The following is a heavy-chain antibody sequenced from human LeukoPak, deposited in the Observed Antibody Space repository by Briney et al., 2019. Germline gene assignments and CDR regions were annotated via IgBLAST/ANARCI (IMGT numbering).Heavy chain of an antibody. CDR2: MNPNSGNT. Sequence: ETSVKVSCKASGYTFSTYDINWVRQATGQGLEWMGWMNPNSGNTGYAQKFQGRVTMTRNTSINTAYMELSSLRSEDTAVYYCASGVAQFDPWGQGTLVTVSS. CDR3: ASGVAQFDP. J-gene: IGHJ5*02. CDR1: GYTFSTYD. V-gene: IGHV1-8*01. D-gene: IGHD2-15*01.